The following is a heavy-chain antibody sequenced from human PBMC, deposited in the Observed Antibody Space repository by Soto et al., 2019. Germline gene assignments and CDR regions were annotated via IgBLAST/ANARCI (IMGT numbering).Heavy chain of an antibody. V-gene: IGHV4-59*01. J-gene: IGHJ3*02. CDR2: IYYSGST. CDR3: AREGKFYNWKSRSDAFDI. Sequence: SETRSLTCTVSGGSISSYYWSWIRQPPGKGLEWIGYIYYSGSTNYNPSLKSRVTISVDTSKNQFSLKLSSVTAADTAVYYCAREGKFYNWKSRSDAFDIWGQGTMVTVSS. D-gene: IGHD1-20*01. CDR1: GGSISSYY.